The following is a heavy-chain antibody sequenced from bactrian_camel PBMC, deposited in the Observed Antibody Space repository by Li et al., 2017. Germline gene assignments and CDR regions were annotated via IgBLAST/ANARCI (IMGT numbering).Heavy chain of an antibody. V-gene: IGHV3S53*01. CDR3: AAGGGQWCILLHGGKEYGL. CDR2: RDSERRT. D-gene: IGHD2*01. J-gene: IGHJ4*01. Sequence: HVQLVESGGGSVQAGGSLNLSCAVSGYTRSYNCMGWFRQAPGKEREGVAARDSERRTSYADSVKGRFTISQDNAKNTLYLQMNSLKPEDTAMYYCAAGGGQWCILLHGGKEYGLLGPGDPGHRL. CDR1: GYTRSYNC.